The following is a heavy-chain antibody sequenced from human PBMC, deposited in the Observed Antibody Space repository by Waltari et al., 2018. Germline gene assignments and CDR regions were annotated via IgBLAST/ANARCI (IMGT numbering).Heavy chain of an antibody. J-gene: IGHJ3*02. CDR1: GVSFTKYA. CDR2: VIPFSQTT. Sequence: QVQLVQSGAEVKKPGSSVKVSCWASGVSFTKYAFNWLRQAPGQGLWWVGGVIPFSQTTKYAQNFQGRVRIATGESATSAYLELSSLRSEDTAVYYCARGRHYLDSRGHQAMGNAFDIWGQGTTVTVSS. D-gene: IGHD3-22*01. V-gene: IGHV1-69*05. CDR3: ARGRHYLDSRGHQAMGNAFDI.